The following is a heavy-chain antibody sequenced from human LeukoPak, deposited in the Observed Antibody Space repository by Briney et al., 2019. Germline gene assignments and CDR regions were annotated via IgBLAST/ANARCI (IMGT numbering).Heavy chain of an antibody. CDR2: ISGSSSYI. CDR3: ARDLSGIAGYTYGRGIDY. V-gene: IGHV3-21*01. J-gene: IGHJ4*02. Sequence: PGGSLRLSCAASGFTFSSYSMNWVRQAPGKGLEWVSSISGSSSYIYYADSLKGRFTISRDNAKTSLYLQMNSLRAEDTAVYYCARDLSGIAGYTYGRGIDYWGQGTLVTVSS. CDR1: GFTFSSYS. D-gene: IGHD5-18*01.